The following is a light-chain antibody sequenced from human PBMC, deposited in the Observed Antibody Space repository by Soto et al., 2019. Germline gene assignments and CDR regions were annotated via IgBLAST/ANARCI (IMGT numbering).Light chain of an antibody. CDR2: GNS. CDR3: QSYDSSLSGSNV. CDR1: SSKIGAGYD. J-gene: IGLJ1*01. V-gene: IGLV1-40*01. Sequence: QSVLTQPPSVSGAPGQRVTISCTGSSSKIGAGYDVHWYQQLPGTAPKLLIYGNSNRPSGVPDRFSGSKSGTSASLAITGLQAEDEADYYCQSYDSSLSGSNVFGTGTKLTV.